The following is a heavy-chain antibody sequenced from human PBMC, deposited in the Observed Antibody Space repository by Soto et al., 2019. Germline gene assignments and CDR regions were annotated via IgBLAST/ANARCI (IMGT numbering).Heavy chain of an antibody. CDR3: ARGSIVGATHFGALGY. CDR2: INPSGGST. V-gene: IGHV1-46*01. CDR1: GYTFTSYY. D-gene: IGHD1-26*01. J-gene: IGHJ4*02. Sequence: ASVKVSCKASGYTFTSYYMHWVRQAPGQGLEWMGIINPSGGSTSYAQKFQGRVTMTRDTSTSTVYMELSSLRSEDTAVYYCARGSIVGATHFGALGYWGQGTLVTVSS.